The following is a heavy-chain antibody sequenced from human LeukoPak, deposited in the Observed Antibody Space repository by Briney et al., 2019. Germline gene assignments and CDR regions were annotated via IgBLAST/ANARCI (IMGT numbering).Heavy chain of an antibody. CDR1: GGSISSGGYY. J-gene: IGHJ4*02. CDR2: IYYSGDT. CDR3: ARGPRGGYRSYYGSGSYYNGDY. V-gene: IGHV4-31*03. D-gene: IGHD3-10*01. Sequence: TLSLTCTVSGGSISSGGYYWTWIRQRPGKGLEWIGSIYYSGDTDYNPSLKSRVTISVDTSKNQFSLKLSSVTAADTAVYYCARGPRGGYRSYYGSGSYYNGDYWGQGTLVTVSS.